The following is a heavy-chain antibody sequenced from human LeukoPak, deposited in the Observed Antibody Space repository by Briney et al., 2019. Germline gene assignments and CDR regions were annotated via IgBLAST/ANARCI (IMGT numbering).Heavy chain of an antibody. CDR1: GYTFTSYG. J-gene: IGHJ6*03. D-gene: IGHD2-2*01. CDR2: ISAYNGNT. V-gene: IGHV1-18*01. CDR3: ARRAPDIVVVPAASTTYYYYYMDV. Sequence: GASVKVSCKASGYTFTSYGISWVRQAPGQGLEWMGWISAYNGNTNYAQNLQGRVTMTTDTSTSTAYMELRSLRSDDTAVYYCARRAPDIVVVPAASTTYYYYYMDVWGKGTTVTVSS.